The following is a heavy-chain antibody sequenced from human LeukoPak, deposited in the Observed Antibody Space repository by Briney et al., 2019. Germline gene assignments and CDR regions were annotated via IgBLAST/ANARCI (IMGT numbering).Heavy chain of an antibody. CDR3: ARDLWMGDYYYYYMDV. V-gene: IGHV1-18*01. J-gene: IGHJ6*03. CDR1: GYTFTSYG. CDR2: ISAYNGNT. Sequence: ASVKVSCKASGYTFTSYGISWVRQAPGQGLEWMGWISAYNGNTNYAQKVQGRVTMTTDTSTSTAYMELRSLRSDDTAVYYCARDLWMGDYYYYYMDVWGKGTTVTISS. D-gene: IGHD3-3*01.